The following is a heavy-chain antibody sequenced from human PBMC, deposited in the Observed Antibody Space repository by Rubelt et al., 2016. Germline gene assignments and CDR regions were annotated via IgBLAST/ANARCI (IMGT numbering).Heavy chain of an antibody. V-gene: IGHV1-18*01. CDR2: ISAYNGNT. Sequence: QVQLVQSGAEVKKPGASVKVSCKASGYTFTSYGISWVRQAPGQGLEWMGWISAYNGNTNYAQKRQGRVTMTTDTSTSTAYMELRSLRSDETAVYYCARDPLPVRGVIMTPTHWGQGTLVTVSS. CDR1: GYTFTSYG. J-gene: IGHJ4*02. D-gene: IGHD3-10*01. CDR3: ARDPLPVRGVIMTPTH.